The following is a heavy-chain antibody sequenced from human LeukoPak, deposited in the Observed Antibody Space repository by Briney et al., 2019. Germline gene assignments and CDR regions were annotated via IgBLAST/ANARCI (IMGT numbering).Heavy chain of an antibody. CDR1: GYSFTSYW. J-gene: IGHJ4*02. Sequence: GASLQISCKGSGYSFTSYWIGWVRQLPGKGLEWMGIIYPGDSDTRYSPSFQGQVTISADKSISTAYLQWSSLKASDTAMYYCARLPYCGGDCYMYYFDYWGQGTLVTVSS. V-gene: IGHV5-51*01. CDR2: IYPGDSDT. D-gene: IGHD2-21*02. CDR3: ARLPYCGGDCYMYYFDY.